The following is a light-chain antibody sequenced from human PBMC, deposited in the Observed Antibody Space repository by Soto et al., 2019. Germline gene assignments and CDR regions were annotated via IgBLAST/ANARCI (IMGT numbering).Light chain of an antibody. J-gene: IGKJ2*01. CDR1: QDITNY. V-gene: IGKV1-33*01. CDR2: DAS. CDR3: QQYDDLPYT. Sequence: DIQMTQSPSSLSASVGDRVTITCQASQDITNYLNWYQQKPGKAPKLLIYDASNLETGVPSRFTGSGSGTVFTFTISSLQPEDFATYYCQQYDDLPYTFGQGTNLDIK.